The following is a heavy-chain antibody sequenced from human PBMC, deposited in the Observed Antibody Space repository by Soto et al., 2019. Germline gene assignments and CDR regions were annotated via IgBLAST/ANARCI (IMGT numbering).Heavy chain of an antibody. CDR1: GFTFSDHY. D-gene: IGHD6-13*01. V-gene: IGHV3-72*01. CDR3: ARVRSSTWGYDAFDM. Sequence: EVQLVESGGDLVQPGGSLRLSRAASGFTFSDHYMDWVRQAPGKGLEWVGRIRNKANSYTTEYAASVKGRFTISRDDSLNSLYLQMNSLKTEDTAVYCCARVRSSTWGYDAFDMWGQGTMVTVSS. CDR2: IRNKANSYTT. J-gene: IGHJ3*02.